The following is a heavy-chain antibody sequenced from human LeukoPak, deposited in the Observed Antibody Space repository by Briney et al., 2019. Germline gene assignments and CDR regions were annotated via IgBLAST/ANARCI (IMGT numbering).Heavy chain of an antibody. CDR1: GFTFSSYA. D-gene: IGHD2-21*01. CDR2: ISGSGGST. CDR3: AKEGCGGDCYLSAWFDP. V-gene: IGHV3-23*01. Sequence: GGSLRLSCAASGFTFSSYAIHWVRQAPGKGLEWVSAISGSGGSTYYADSVKGRFTISRDNSKNTLYLQMNSLRAEDTAVYYCAKEGCGGDCYLSAWFDPWGQGTLVTVSS. J-gene: IGHJ5*02.